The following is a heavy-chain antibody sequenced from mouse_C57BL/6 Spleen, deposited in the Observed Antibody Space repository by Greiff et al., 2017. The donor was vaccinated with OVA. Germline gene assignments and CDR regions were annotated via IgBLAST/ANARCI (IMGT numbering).Heavy chain of an antibody. CDR2: ISYSGST. CDR3: AREDYYGNLFAY. V-gene: IGHV3-1*01. D-gene: IGHD2-1*01. J-gene: IGHJ3*01. Sequence: EVKLVESGPGMVKPSQSLSLTCTVTGYSITSGYDWHWIRHFPGNKLEWMGYISYSGSTNYNPSLKSRISITHDTSKNHFFLKLNSVTTEDTATYYCAREDYYGNLFAYWGQGTLVTVSA. CDR1: GYSITSGYD.